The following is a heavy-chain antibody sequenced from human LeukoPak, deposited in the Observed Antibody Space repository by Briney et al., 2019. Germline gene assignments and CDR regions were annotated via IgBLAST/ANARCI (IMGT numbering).Heavy chain of an antibody. CDR3: ARPGYLVVQGYFDY. CDR1: GFIFSSYA. Sequence: PGGSLRLSCAASGFIFSSYAMHWVRQAPGKGLEWVAVISYDGSNKYYADSVKGRFTISRDNSKNTLYLQMNSLRAEDTAVYYCARPGYLVVQGYFDYWGQGTLVTVSS. J-gene: IGHJ4*02. V-gene: IGHV3-30*04. D-gene: IGHD2-15*01. CDR2: ISYDGSNK.